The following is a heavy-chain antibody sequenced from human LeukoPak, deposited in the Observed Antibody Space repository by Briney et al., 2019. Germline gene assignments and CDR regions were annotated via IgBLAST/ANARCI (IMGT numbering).Heavy chain of an antibody. CDR3: ARDGYTYGSFDY. CDR1: GGSISSSSYF. V-gene: IGHV4-39*01. Sequence: SETLSLTCSVSGGSISSSSYFWGWIRQPPGKGLEWIGSIYYSGSTYSNPSLKSRVTISVDTSKSQSSLKLSSVTAADTAVYYCARDGYTYGSFDYWGQGTLVSVSS. CDR2: IYYSGST. D-gene: IGHD5-18*01. J-gene: IGHJ4*02.